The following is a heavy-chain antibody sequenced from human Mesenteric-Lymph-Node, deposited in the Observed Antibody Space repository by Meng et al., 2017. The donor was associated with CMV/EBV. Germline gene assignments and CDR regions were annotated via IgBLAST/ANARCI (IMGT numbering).Heavy chain of an antibody. J-gene: IGHJ4*02. CDR3: TTYEYYYGSPPGDY. V-gene: IGHV3-15*01. CDR2: IKSTTDGGTT. Sequence: GESLKISCAASGFTFSDYYMSWVRQAPGKGLEWVGRIKSTTDGGTTDYAAPVKGRFTISRDDSKNTVYLQMNSLKTEDTAVYYCTTYEYYYGSPPGDYWGQGTLVTVSS. CDR1: GFTFSDYY. D-gene: IGHD3-10*01.